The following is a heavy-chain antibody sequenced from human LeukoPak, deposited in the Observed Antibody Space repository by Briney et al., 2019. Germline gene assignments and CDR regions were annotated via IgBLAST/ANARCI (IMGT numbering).Heavy chain of an antibody. CDR2: ISGSAGST. CDR3: AKSKVRSSHYFDY. Sequence: GGSLRLSCAASGFTFSSYAMSWVRQAPGKGLEWLSHISGSAGSTYYADSVKGRFTVSRDSSKNTLHLQMNSLRAEDTAVYYCAKSKVRSSHYFDYWGQGTLVTVSS. J-gene: IGHJ4*02. V-gene: IGHV3-23*01. D-gene: IGHD2-2*01. CDR1: GFTFSSYA.